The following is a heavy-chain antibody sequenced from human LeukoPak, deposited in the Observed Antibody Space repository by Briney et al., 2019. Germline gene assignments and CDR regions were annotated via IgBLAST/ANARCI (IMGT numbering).Heavy chain of an antibody. J-gene: IGHJ3*02. CDR1: GGSFSDYF. D-gene: IGHD2-21*02. CDR3: ARFSRITWGDWGDAFDI. Sequence: SETLSLTCSVYGGSFSDYFWSWIRQSPGKGLEWIGEIDDGGNTNYNPSLMSRVIVSMDKSKKQFSLVMRSVAAADTAVYYCARFSRITWGDWGDAFDIWGQGTKVVVSS. CDR2: IDDGGNT. V-gene: IGHV4-34*01.